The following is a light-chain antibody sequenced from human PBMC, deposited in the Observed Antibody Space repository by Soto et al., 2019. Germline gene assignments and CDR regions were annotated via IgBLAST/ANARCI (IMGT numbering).Light chain of an antibody. CDR1: QSISTW. V-gene: IGKV1-5*01. Sequence: DIQMTQSPSTLSASVGERVTLTCRASQSISTWLAWYQQKPGKAPKLLIYDASKLESGVPSRFSGSGSGTEFTLTIISLQADDFSAYYCQQYNSYSPYTFGRGTKVDIK. J-gene: IGKJ3*01. CDR3: QQYNSYSPYT. CDR2: DAS.